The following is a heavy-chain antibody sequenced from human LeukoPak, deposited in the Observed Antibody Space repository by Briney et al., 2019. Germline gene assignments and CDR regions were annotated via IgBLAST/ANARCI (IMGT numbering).Heavy chain of an antibody. CDR1: GFSFSIYA. CDR3: ARDTDSETTDSDFDY. V-gene: IGHV3-48*03. J-gene: IGHJ4*02. Sequence: PGGSLRLSCAASGFSFSIYAMNWVRQAPGEGLEWVSYISSRSETITYADSVRGRFTISRDHAKNSLYFQMNSLRAEDTAIYYCARDTDSETTDSDFDYWGQGTLVTVSS. D-gene: IGHD1-1*01. CDR2: ISSRSETI.